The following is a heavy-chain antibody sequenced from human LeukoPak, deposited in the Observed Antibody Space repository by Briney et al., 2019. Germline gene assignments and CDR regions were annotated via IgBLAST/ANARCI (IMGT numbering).Heavy chain of an antibody. J-gene: IGHJ4*02. CDR1: GFTFSSYA. Sequence: GGSLRLSCAASGFTFSSYAMHWVRQAPGKGLEYVSAISSNGGSTYYANSVKGRFTISRDNSKNTLYLQMGSLRAEDMAVYYCASGYDSSGYYDYWGQGTLVTVPS. CDR3: ASGYDSSGYYDY. CDR2: ISSNGGST. D-gene: IGHD3-22*01. V-gene: IGHV3-64*01.